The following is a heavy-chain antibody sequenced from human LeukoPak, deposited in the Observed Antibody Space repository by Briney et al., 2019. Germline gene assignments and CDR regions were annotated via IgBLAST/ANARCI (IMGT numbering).Heavy chain of an antibody. Sequence: ASVKVSCKASGYTFTSYYMHWVRQAPGQGLECMGIINPSGGSTSYAQNFQGRVTMTRNTPISTAYMELRSLRSEDTAVYYCARGPLRYYYDSSGYYLDWGQGTLVTVSS. V-gene: IGHV1-46*01. CDR3: ARGPLRYYYDSSGYYLD. J-gene: IGHJ4*02. CDR1: GYTFTSYY. CDR2: INPSGGST. D-gene: IGHD3-22*01.